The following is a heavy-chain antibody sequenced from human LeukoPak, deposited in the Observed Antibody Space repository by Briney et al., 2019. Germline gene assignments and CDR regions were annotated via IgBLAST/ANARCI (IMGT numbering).Heavy chain of an antibody. CDR2: IRYDGSHK. V-gene: IGHV3-30*02. CDR1: GFTFSTYG. Sequence: GGSLRLSCAASGFTFSTYGMHWVRQAPGKGLEWVAFIRYDGSHKYYADSVKGRFTISRDNSNNTLYLQMNSLRPVDTAIYYCAKDQAGPIDYWGQGTLVTVSS. CDR3: AKDQAGPIDY. D-gene: IGHD6-19*01. J-gene: IGHJ4*02.